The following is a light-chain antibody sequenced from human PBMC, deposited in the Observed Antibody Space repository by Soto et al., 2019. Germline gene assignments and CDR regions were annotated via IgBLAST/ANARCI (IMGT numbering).Light chain of an antibody. CDR2: AAS. J-gene: IGKJ2*01. Sequence: DIQMTQSPSSLSASVGDRVSITCRASQSISTHLSWYQQKPGKAPKLLIYAASSLQSWVPSRFTGSGSGTDFTLSISSLQPEDFATYYCQQYNNWPLYTFGQGTKLEIK. CDR3: QQYNNWPLYT. CDR1: QSISTH. V-gene: IGKV1-39*01.